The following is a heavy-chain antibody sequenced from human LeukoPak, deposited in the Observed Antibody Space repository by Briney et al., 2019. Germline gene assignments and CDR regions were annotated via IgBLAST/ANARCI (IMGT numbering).Heavy chain of an antibody. Sequence: ASVKVSCKASGYTFTDYYIHWVRQAPGQGLELMAWINPKSGGTNYAQKFQGRVTMTRDTSISTVYMEVCGLRSDDTAVYYCARGRDSGSHTYYFDYWGQGTLVTISS. D-gene: IGHD1-26*01. J-gene: IGHJ4*02. CDR2: INPKSGGT. V-gene: IGHV1-2*02. CDR1: GYTFTDYY. CDR3: ARGRDSGSHTYYFDY.